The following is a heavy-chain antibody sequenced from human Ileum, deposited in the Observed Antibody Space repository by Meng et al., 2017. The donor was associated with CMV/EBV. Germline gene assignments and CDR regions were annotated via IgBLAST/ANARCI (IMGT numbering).Heavy chain of an antibody. V-gene: IGHV1-2*02. CDR1: GYGFTGYTFSGYY. CDR2: INPSSGGT. CDR3: ARAGSYDISGYSFYF. J-gene: IGHJ4*02. Sequence: ASVKVSCKASGYGFTGYTFSGYYMHWVRQVPGQGLEWMGCINPSSGGTKYAQKFQGRVTMTGDTSITTAYMELSRLRSDDTAIYYCARAGSYDISGYSFYFWGQGTLVTVSS. D-gene: IGHD3-22*01.